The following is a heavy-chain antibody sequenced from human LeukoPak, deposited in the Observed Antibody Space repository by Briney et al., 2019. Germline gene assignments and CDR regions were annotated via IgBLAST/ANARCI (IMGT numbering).Heavy chain of an antibody. CDR1: GGSISSGGYS. V-gene: IGHV4-30-2*01. D-gene: IGHD5-18*01. Sequence: SQTLSLTCAVSGGSISSGGYSWGWIRQPPGKGLEWIGYIYHSGSAYYNPSLKSRVTISVDRSKNQFSLKLSSVTAADTAVYYCARVVVQLWSQFDYWGQGTLVTVSS. CDR2: IYHSGSA. J-gene: IGHJ4*02. CDR3: ARVVVQLWSQFDY.